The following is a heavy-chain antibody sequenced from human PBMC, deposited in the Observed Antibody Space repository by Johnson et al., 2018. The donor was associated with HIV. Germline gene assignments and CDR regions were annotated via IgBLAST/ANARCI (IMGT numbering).Heavy chain of an antibody. J-gene: IGHJ3*02. CDR2: ISYDGRNK. V-gene: IGHV3-30*18. Sequence: QVQLVESGGGVVQPGRSLRLSCAASGFTFSSYAMHWVRQAPGKGLEWVAVISYDGRNKYYADSVKCRFTISRDNSKNTLYLQMNSLRAEDTAVYYCAKSIAAAGTNAFDIWGQGTMVTVSS. CDR1: GFTFSSYA. D-gene: IGHD6-13*01. CDR3: AKSIAAAGTNAFDI.